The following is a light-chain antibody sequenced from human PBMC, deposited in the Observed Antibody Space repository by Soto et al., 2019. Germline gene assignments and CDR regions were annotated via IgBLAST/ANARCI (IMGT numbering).Light chain of an antibody. CDR2: SDD. J-gene: IGLJ3*02. CDR1: SSNVGSNT. V-gene: IGLV1-44*01. CDR3: ASWEDSLNGWV. Sequence: QSVLTQPPSASGTPGQRVTISCSGSSSNVGSNTVSWYQQLPGTAPKVLIYSDDQRPSGVPDRFSGSRSGSSVSLAISGLQSGDEADYYCASWEDSLNGWVIGGGTKLTVL.